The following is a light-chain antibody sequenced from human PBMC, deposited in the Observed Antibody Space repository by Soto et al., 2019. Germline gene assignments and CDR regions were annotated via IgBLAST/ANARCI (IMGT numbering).Light chain of an antibody. CDR2: SNN. Sequence: QSVLTQPPSASGTPGQRVTISCSGSSSNIGINTVNWYQQLPGTAPKLLIYSNNQRPSGVPDRFSGSKSGTSASLAISGLRSEDGADYYCAAWDDSLNVLYVFGTGTKVTVL. J-gene: IGLJ1*01. V-gene: IGLV1-44*01. CDR3: AAWDDSLNVLYV. CDR1: SSNIGINT.